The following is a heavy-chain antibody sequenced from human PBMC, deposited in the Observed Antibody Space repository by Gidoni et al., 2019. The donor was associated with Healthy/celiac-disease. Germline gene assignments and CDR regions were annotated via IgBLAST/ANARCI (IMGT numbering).Heavy chain of an antibody. CDR3: AKDNGGQLGHAY. J-gene: IGHJ4*02. D-gene: IGHD6-6*01. Sequence: EVQLLESGGGLVQPGGSLRLSCAASGFTFSSYAMSWVRQAPGKGLEWVSAISGSGGSTYYADSVKGRFTISRANSKNTLYLQMNSLRAEDTAVYYCAKDNGGQLGHAYWGQGTLVTVSS. V-gene: IGHV3-23*01. CDR2: ISGSGGST. CDR1: GFTFSSYA.